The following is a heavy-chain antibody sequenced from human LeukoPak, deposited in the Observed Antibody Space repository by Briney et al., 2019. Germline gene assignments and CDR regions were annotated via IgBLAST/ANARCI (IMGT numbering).Heavy chain of an antibody. CDR2: IIPIFGTA. Sequence: SVKVSCKASGGTFSCYAISWVRQAPGQGLEWMGGIIPIFGTANYAQKFQGRVTITTDESTSTAYMELSSLRSEDTAVYYCARAGPYGGYADYWGQGTLVTVSS. D-gene: IGHD5-12*01. V-gene: IGHV1-69*05. CDR3: ARAGPYGGYADY. CDR1: GGTFSCYA. J-gene: IGHJ4*02.